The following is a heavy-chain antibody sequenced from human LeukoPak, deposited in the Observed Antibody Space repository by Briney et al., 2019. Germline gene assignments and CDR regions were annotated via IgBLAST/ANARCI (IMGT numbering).Heavy chain of an antibody. CDR1: GFTFSSYA. D-gene: IGHD6-13*01. V-gene: IGHV3-64*01. CDR2: ISSNGGST. J-gene: IGHJ4*02. Sequence: GGSLRLSCAASGFTFSSYAMHWVRQAPGKGLEYVSAISSNGGSTYYANSVKGRFTISRDNSKNTLYLQMGSLRAEDMAVYYCARLVAAAGIDYWGQGTLVTVSS. CDR3: ARLVAAAGIDY.